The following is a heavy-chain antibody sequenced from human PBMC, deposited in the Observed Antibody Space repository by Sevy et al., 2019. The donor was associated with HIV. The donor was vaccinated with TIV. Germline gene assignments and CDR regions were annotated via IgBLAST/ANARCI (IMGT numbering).Heavy chain of an antibody. CDR2: FDPEDRET. D-gene: IGHD3-3*01. J-gene: IGHJ6*02. V-gene: IGHV1-24*01. CDR3: ATLAFWSENPFYGTDV. Sequence: ASVKVSCKVSGYTLTKLPMHWVRQAPGKGLEWMEGFDPEDRETIYAQRFQGRVTMTEDTSTDTAYIELSSLRSEDTVVEYCATLAFWSENPFYGTDVWGQGTTVTVSS. CDR1: GYTLTKLP.